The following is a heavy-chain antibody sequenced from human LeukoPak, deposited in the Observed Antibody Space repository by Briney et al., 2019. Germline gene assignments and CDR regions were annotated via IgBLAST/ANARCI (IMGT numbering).Heavy chain of an antibody. D-gene: IGHD2-15*01. Sequence: GASVKVSCKASGFTFTSYGISWVRQAPGQGLEWMGWISAYNGNTNYAQKLQGRVTMTTDTSTSTAYMELRSLKSDDTAVYYCAIGSASRYYFDYWGQGTLVTVSS. CDR1: GFTFTSYG. V-gene: IGHV1-18*01. CDR2: ISAYNGNT. J-gene: IGHJ4*02. CDR3: AIGSASRYYFDY.